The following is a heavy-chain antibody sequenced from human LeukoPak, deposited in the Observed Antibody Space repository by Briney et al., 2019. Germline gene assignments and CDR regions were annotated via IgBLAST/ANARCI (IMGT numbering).Heavy chain of an antibody. J-gene: IGHJ4*02. CDR1: GYTFTSYY. CDR2: INPSGGST. D-gene: IGHD4-17*01. Sequence: GASVKVSCKASGYTFTSYYMHWVRQAPGQGLEWMGIINPSGGSTSYAQKFQGRVTTTRDTSTSTVYMELSSLRSEDTAVYYCARGMGSTVTTYYFDYWGQGTLVTVSS. V-gene: IGHV1-46*01. CDR3: ARGMGSTVTTYYFDY.